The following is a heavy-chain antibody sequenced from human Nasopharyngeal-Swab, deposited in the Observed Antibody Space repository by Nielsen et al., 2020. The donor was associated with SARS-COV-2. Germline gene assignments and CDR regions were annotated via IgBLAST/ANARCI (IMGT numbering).Heavy chain of an antibody. V-gene: IGHV3-49*03. J-gene: IGHJ4*02. D-gene: IGHD2/OR15-2a*01. CDR2: IRSKAYGGTT. Sequence: GESLKISCTASGFTFGDYAKSWFRQAPGKGLEWVGFIRSKAYGGTTEYAASVKGRFTISRDDSKSIAYLQMNSLKTEDTAVYYCTRAFRGYWGQGTLVTVSS. CDR3: TRAFRGY. CDR1: GFTFGDYA.